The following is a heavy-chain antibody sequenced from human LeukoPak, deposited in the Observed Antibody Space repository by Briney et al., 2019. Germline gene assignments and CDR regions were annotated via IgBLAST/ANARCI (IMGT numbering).Heavy chain of an antibody. Sequence: PGGSLRLSCAASGFTVSSNYMSWVRQAPGKGLEWVSVIYSGGSTYYADSVKGRFTISRDNSKNTLYLQMNSLRVEDTAVYYCAKDRTAAAGTSFDIWGQGTMVTVSS. CDR1: GFTVSSNY. J-gene: IGHJ3*02. CDR2: IYSGGST. D-gene: IGHD6-13*01. CDR3: AKDRTAAAGTSFDI. V-gene: IGHV3-53*05.